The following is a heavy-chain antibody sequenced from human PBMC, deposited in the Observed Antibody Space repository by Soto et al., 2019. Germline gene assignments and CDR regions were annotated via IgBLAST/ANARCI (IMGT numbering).Heavy chain of an antibody. CDR2: IYYSGST. CDR1: GGSISSYY. CDR3: ARGDYEFELAYFVY. D-gene: IGHD4-17*01. J-gene: IGHJ4*02. Sequence: TLSLTCTVSGGSISSYYWRLIRQPPGKGLEWIGYIYYSGSTNYNPSLKSRVTISVDTSKNQFSLKLSSVTAADTAVYYCARGDYEFELAYFVYWGQGTLVTVSS. V-gene: IGHV4-59*01.